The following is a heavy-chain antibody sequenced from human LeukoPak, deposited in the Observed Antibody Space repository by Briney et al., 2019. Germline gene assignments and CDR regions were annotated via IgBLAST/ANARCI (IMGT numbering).Heavy chain of an antibody. CDR2: INHSGST. Sequence: SETLSLTCAVYGGSFSGYYRSWIRQPPGKGLEWIGEINHSGSTNYNPSLKSRVTISVDTSKNQFSLKLSSVTAADTAVYYCARGPYFYDFWSGSALKNDYWGQGTLVTVSS. D-gene: IGHD3-3*01. V-gene: IGHV4-34*01. CDR3: ARGPYFYDFWSGSALKNDY. CDR1: GGSFSGYY. J-gene: IGHJ4*02.